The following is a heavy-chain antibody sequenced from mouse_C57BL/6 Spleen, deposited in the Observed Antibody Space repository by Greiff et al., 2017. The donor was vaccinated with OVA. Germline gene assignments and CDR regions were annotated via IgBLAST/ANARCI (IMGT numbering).Heavy chain of an antibody. Sequence: VHLVESGPGLVQPSQSLSITCTVSGFSLTSYGVHWVRQSPGKGLEWLGVIWSGGSTDYNAAFISRLSISKDNSKSQVFFKMNSLQADDTAIYYCARPGQLRLRDYAMDYWGQGTSVTVSS. J-gene: IGHJ4*01. CDR2: IWSGGST. V-gene: IGHV2-2*01. CDR3: ARPGQLRLRDYAMDY. CDR1: GFSLTSYG. D-gene: IGHD3-2*02.